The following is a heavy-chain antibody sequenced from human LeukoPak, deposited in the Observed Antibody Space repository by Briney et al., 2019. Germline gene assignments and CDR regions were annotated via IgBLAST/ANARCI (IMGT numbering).Heavy chain of an antibody. CDR1: GYTFTIYY. J-gene: IGHJ4*02. CDR3: ARTDYYDSSGYYSLN. V-gene: IGHV1-18*01. CDR2: ISAYTGDT. D-gene: IGHD3-22*01. Sequence: GASVKVSCKASGYTFTIYYITWVRQAPGQGLEWMGWISAYTGDTNYAQKLQGRVTLTTDASTSTAYMELRGLRSDDTAVYYCARTDYYDSSGYYSLNWGQGTLVTVSS.